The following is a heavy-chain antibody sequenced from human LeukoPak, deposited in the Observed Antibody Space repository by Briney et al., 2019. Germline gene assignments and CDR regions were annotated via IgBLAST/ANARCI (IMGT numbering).Heavy chain of an antibody. Sequence: EASVTVSCTASGGTFSTFAISWVRQAPGQGLEWLGGIIPVFTTTHYAQKFQGRVTITADESTNTVYMELSSLRSDDTAVYYCARPYKRQLVHNYYYAKDVWGQGTTVTVSS. V-gene: IGHV1-69*13. J-gene: IGHJ6*02. D-gene: IGHD1-1*01. CDR2: IIPVFTTT. CDR1: GGTFSTFA. CDR3: ARPYKRQLVHNYYYAKDV.